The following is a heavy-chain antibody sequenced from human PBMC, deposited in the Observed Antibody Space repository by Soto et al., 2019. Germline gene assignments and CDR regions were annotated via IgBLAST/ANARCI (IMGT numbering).Heavy chain of an antibody. CDR2: IRSKANSYAT. J-gene: IGHJ6*02. CDR3: TSSALIDYYYYYGMDV. D-gene: IGHD3-22*01. Sequence: EVQLVESGGGLVQPGGSLKLSCAASGFTFSGSAMHWVRQASGNGLEWVGRIRSKANSYATAYAASVKGRFTISRDDSKNTAYLQMKSLKPEDTAVYYCTSSALIDYYYYYGMDVWCQGTTVTVSS. V-gene: IGHV3-73*02. CDR1: GFTFSGSA.